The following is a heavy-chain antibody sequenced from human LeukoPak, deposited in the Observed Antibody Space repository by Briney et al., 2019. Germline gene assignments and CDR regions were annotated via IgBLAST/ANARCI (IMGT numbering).Heavy chain of an antibody. V-gene: IGHV4-31*03. CDR3: ARGYSSSWYFDY. Sequence: SETLSLTCTVSGGSISSSSYYWGWIRQHPGKGLEWIAYIYYSGSTYYNPSLKSRVTISVDTSKNQFSLKLSSVTAADTAVYYCARGYSSSWYFDYWGQGTLVTVSS. D-gene: IGHD6-13*01. CDR1: GGSISSSSYY. CDR2: IYYSGST. J-gene: IGHJ4*02.